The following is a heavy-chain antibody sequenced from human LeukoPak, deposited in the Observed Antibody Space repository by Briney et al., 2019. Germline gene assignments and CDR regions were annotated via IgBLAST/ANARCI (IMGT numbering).Heavy chain of an antibody. CDR2: ISTSGST. J-gene: IGHJ4*02. V-gene: IGHV4-4*07. D-gene: IGHD3-22*01. CDR1: GGSISSYY. CDR3: ARANYYDSSGLRY. Sequence: SETLSLTCTVSGGSISSYYWSWIRQPAGKGLESIGHISTSGSTNYNPSLKSRVTISVDTSKNQFSLKLSSVTAADTAVYYCARANYYDSSGLRYWGQGTLVTVSS.